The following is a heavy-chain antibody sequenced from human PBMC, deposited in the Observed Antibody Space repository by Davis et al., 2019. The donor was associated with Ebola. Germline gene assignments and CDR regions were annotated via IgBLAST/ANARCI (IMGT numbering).Heavy chain of an antibody. D-gene: IGHD3-10*01. Sequence: SETLSLTCAVYGGSFSGYYWSCIRQPPGKGLEWIGEINHSGSTNYNPSLKSRVTISVDTSKNQFSLKLSSVTAADTAVYYCARVWGYGSGSYDPWGQGTLVTVSS. CDR2: INHSGST. V-gene: IGHV4-34*01. J-gene: IGHJ5*02. CDR1: GGSFSGYY. CDR3: ARVWGYGSGSYDP.